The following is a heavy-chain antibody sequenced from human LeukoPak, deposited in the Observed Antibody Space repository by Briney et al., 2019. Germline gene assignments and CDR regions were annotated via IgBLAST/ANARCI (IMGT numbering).Heavy chain of an antibody. CDR1: GFIFNNYG. J-gene: IGHJ5*02. Sequence: PGGSLRLSCAASGFIFNNYGLIWVRQAPGKGLEWVSAISNDGGGTNYADFVKGRFTISRDNSKNTLFLQMNSLRAEDTALYYCAKGSSGYFVDLWGQEPWSPSPQ. D-gene: IGHD3-22*01. V-gene: IGHV3-23*01. CDR3: AKGSSGYFVDL. CDR2: ISNDGGGT.